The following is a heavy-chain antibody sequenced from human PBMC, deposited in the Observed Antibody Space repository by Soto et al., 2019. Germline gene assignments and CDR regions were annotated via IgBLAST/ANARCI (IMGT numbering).Heavy chain of an antibody. CDR2: VNRYETST. J-gene: IGHJ3*02. Sequence: PGGSLRLSCVPSGFTFSNYWMHWVRQAPGKGLVWVSRVNRYETSTTYADSVKGRFTISRDNAKNTLYLPMNSLRAEDTAVYYCASDAFDMWGQGTMVTVSS. V-gene: IGHV3-74*03. CDR1: GFTFSNYW. CDR3: ASDAFDM.